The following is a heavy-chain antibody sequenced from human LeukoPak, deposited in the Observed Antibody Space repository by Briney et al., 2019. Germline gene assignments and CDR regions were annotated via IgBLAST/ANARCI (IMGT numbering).Heavy chain of an antibody. Sequence: GESLKISCKSSGYNLCSYWIGWVRQMPGEGLEWMGTIYPGYSDINYSPPFQGQVVISADKSTSTAYLQWSSLRASDTAMYYCARLDDYFDYWGQGTLVTVSS. J-gene: IGHJ4*02. V-gene: IGHV5-51*01. CDR3: ARLDDYFDY. CDR1: GYNLCSYW. CDR2: IYPGYSDI.